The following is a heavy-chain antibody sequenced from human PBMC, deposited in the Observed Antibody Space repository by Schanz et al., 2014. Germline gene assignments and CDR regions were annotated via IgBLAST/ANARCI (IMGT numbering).Heavy chain of an antibody. CDR1: GFTFSNYW. Sequence: VRLVESGGGVVQPGRSLRLSCAASGFTFSNYWMHWVRQAPGKGLVWVSRINGDGSRTAYADSVKGRFTISRDNAKNTLYLQMNSLRAEDTAVYYCAKSDAFDIWGQGTLVTVSS. V-gene: IGHV3-74*02. J-gene: IGHJ3*02. CDR2: INGDGSRT. CDR3: AKSDAFDI.